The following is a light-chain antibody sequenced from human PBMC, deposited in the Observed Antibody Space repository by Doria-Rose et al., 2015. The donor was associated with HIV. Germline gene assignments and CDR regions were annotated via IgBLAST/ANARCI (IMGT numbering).Light chain of an antibody. V-gene: IGKV3-20*01. CDR3: QQYGTSRGT. CDR1: QRVKSSY. Sequence: TQSPGTLSLSPGDRATLSCRASQRVKSSYLAWHQQKPGQAPRLLIYDASTRATGIPDRFSGSGSGTDFTLTISRLEPEDVAVYYCQQYGTSRGTFGQGTRLEIK. J-gene: IGKJ5*01. CDR2: DAS.